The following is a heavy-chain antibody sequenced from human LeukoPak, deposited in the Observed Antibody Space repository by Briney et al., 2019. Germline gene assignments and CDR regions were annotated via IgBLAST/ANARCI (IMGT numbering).Heavy chain of an antibody. D-gene: IGHD2-2*01. J-gene: IGHJ5*02. CDR3: ARGQRSKIVPAYWFDP. CDR2: MNPNSGNT. V-gene: IGHV1-8*03. CDR1: GYTFTSYD. Sequence: ASVKVSCKASGYTFTSYDINWVRQATGQGLEWMGWMNPNSGNTGYAQKFRGRVTITRNTSISTAYMELSSLRSEDTAVYYCARGQRSKIVPAYWFDPWGQGTLVTVSS.